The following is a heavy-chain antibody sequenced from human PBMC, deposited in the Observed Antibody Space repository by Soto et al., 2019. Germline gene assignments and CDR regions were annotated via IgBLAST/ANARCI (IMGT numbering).Heavy chain of an antibody. D-gene: IGHD4-17*01. CDR1: GFTFSSYA. Sequence: GGSLRLSCAASGFTFSSYAMHWVRQAPGKGLEYVSAISSNGGSIYYGNSVKGRFTISRDNSKNTLYLQMGSLRAEDMAVYYCARLDDYRDALDFWGRGSTVTVSS. V-gene: IGHV3-64*01. J-gene: IGHJ6*02. CDR2: ISSNGGSI. CDR3: ARLDDYRDALDF.